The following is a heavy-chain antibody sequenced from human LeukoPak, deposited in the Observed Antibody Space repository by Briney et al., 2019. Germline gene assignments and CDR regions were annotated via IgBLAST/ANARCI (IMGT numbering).Heavy chain of an antibody. CDR2: INTDGSST. V-gene: IGHV3-74*01. CDR1: GFTFSSYW. CDR3: ARERQYYYDSSGAFDI. J-gene: IGHJ3*02. Sequence: GGSLRLSCAASGFTFSSYWMHWVRQAPGKGLVWVSRINTDGSSTSYADSMKGRFTISRDNAKNTLYLQMNSLRAEDTAVYYCARERQYYYDSSGAFDIWGQGTMVTVSS. D-gene: IGHD3-22*01.